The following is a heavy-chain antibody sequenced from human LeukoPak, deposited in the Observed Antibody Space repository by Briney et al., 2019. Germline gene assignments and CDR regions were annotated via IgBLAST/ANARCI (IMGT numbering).Heavy chain of an antibody. CDR2: ISYDGSNK. J-gene: IGHJ4*02. D-gene: IGHD1-14*01. V-gene: IGHV3-30-3*01. Sequence: GGSLRLSCAASGFTFSSYAMHCVRQAPGKGLEWVAVISYDGSNKYYADSVKGRFTISRDNSKNTLYLQMNSLRAEDTAVYYCARDPESLYYFDYWGQGTLVTVSS. CDR3: ARDPESLYYFDY. CDR1: GFTFSSYA.